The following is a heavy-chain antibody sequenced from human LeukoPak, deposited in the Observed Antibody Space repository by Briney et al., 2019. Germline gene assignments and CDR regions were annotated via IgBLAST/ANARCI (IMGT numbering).Heavy chain of an antibody. V-gene: IGHV3-53*01. CDR3: AREVVVPAAGRWFDP. D-gene: IGHD2-2*01. CDR1: GFTVSSNY. CDR2: IYSGGST. J-gene: IGHJ5*02. Sequence: QTGGSLRLSCAASGFTVSSNYMSWVRQAPGKGLEGVSVIYSGGSTYYADSVKGRFTISRDNSKNTLYLQMNSLRAEDTAVYYCAREVVVPAAGRWFDPWGQGTLVTVSS.